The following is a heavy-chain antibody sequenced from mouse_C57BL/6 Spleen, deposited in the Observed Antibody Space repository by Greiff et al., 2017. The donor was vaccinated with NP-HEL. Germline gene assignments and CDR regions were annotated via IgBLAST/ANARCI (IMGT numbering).Heavy chain of an antibody. CDR1: GYTFTSYW. Sequence: QVQLQQPGAELVRPGTSVKLSCKASGYTFTSYWMHWVKQRPGQGLEWIGVIDLSDSYTNYNQKFKGKATLTVDTSSSTAYMQLSSLTSEDSAVYYCARIDYGAMDYWGQGTSVTVSS. CDR2: IDLSDSYT. V-gene: IGHV1-59*01. J-gene: IGHJ4*01. CDR3: ARIDYGAMDY. D-gene: IGHD2-4*01.